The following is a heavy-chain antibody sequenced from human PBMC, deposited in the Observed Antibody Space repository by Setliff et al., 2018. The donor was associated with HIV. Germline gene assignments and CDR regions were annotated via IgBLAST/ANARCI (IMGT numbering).Heavy chain of an antibody. CDR3: TRHVDSGTYMDV. D-gene: IGHD5-18*01. J-gene: IGHJ6*03. CDR2: IRPKRKSSTT. CDR1: GFTFSNFA. V-gene: IGHV3-72*01. Sequence: PGGSLRLSCAASGFTFSNFAINWVRQAPGKGPEWFGRIRPKRKSSTTEYAASVKGRFTISRDDSKNSLYLQMNSLKSEDTAVYYCTRHVDSGTYMDVWGRGTTVTAP.